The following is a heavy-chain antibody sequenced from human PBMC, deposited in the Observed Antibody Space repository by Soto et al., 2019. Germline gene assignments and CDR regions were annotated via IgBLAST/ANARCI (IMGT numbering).Heavy chain of an antibody. CDR2: IYYSGST. CDR1: GGSISSSSYY. CDR3: ARHGSGSYYNNWFDP. Sequence: SETLSLTCTVSGGSISSSSYYWGWIRQPPGKGLEWIGSIYYSGSTYYNPSLKSRVTISVDTSKNQFSLKLSSVTAAETAVYSCARHGSGSYYNNWFDPWGRGTLVTVSS. D-gene: IGHD3-10*01. J-gene: IGHJ5*02. V-gene: IGHV4-39*01.